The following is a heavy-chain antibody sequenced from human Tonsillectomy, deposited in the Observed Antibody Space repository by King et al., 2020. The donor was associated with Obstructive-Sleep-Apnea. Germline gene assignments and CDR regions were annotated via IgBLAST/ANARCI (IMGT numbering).Heavy chain of an antibody. J-gene: IGHJ3*02. Sequence: QLQESGPGLVKPSETLSLTCTVSGVSISNYYWTWIRQPPGKGLEWIGYIYYSGSTNCNPSLKSRVTVSVDTSKNQLSLNLTSVTAADTAVYYCARGGPRSKLESGWAPFDIWGQGTMVTVSS. V-gene: IGHV4-59*01. D-gene: IGHD6-19*01. CDR2: IYYSGST. CDR1: GVSISNYY. CDR3: ARGGPRSKLESGWAPFDI.